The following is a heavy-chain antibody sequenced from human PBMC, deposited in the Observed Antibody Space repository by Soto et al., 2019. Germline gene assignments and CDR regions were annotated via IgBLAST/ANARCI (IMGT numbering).Heavy chain of an antibody. CDR2: IYYSGST. CDR1: GGSISSYY. Sequence: SETLCLTCTVSGGSISSYYWSWIRQPPGKGLEWIGYIYYSGSTNYNPSLKSRVTISVDTSKNQFSLKLSSVTAADTAVYYCARLYQSNWFDPWGQETLVTVSS. D-gene: IGHD2-2*01. V-gene: IGHV4-59*01. CDR3: ARLYQSNWFDP. J-gene: IGHJ5*02.